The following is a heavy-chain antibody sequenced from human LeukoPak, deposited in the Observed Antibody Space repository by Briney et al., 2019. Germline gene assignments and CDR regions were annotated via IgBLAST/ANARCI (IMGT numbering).Heavy chain of an antibody. J-gene: IGHJ3*02. CDR3: ARDKTLWGTGAAFDI. CDR2: IYHSGRT. CDR1: GYSISSDYY. Sequence: PSETLSLTCTVSGYSISSDYYWGWIRQPPGKGLEWIGSIYHSGRTYYNPSLKSRVAISVDTSKNQFSLKLSSVTAADTAVYYCARDKTLWGTGAAFDIWGQGTMVTASS. D-gene: IGHD7-27*01. V-gene: IGHV4-38-2*02.